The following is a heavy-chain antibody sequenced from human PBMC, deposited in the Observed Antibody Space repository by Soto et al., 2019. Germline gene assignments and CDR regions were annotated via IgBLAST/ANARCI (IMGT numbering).Heavy chain of an antibody. CDR2: FDPEDGET. CDR1: GYTLTELS. J-gene: IGHJ4*02. Sequence: GASVKVSCKVSGYTLTELSMHWVRQAPGKGLEWMGGFDPEDGETIYAQKFQGRVTMTEDTSTDTAYMELSSLRSEDTAVYYCATDPRYCSSTSCPSGSLGYWGQGTLVTVSS. D-gene: IGHD2-2*01. CDR3: ATDPRYCSSTSCPSGSLGY. V-gene: IGHV1-24*01.